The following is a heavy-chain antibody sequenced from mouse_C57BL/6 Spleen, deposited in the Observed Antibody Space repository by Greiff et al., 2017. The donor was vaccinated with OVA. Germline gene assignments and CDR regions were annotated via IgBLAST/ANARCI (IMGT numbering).Heavy chain of an antibody. CDR2: INPGSGGT. J-gene: IGHJ4*01. CDR1: GYAFTNYL. CDR3: ARSGVRRDYYAMDY. D-gene: IGHD2-14*01. V-gene: IGHV1-54*01. Sequence: VQLQQSGAELVRPGTSVKVSCKASGYAFTNYLIEWVKQRPGQGLEWIGVINPGSGGTNYNEKFKGKATLTADKSSSTAYMQLSSLTSEDSAVYFCARSGVRRDYYAMDYWGQGTSVTVSS.